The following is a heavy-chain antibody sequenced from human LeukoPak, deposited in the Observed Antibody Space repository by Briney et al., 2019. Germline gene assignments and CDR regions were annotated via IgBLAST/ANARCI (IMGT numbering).Heavy chain of an antibody. CDR1: GFTFTTYG. V-gene: IGHV3-48*01. J-gene: IGHJ3*02. CDR3: ARVDYDYVWGSHNAFDI. D-gene: IGHD3-16*01. CDR2: ISGSSSTI. Sequence: GGSLRLSCLVSGFTFTTYGINWVRQAPGKGLEWASYISGSSSTIYYADSVKGRFTISRDNAKNSLYLQMNSLRAEDTALYYCARVDYDYVWGSHNAFDIWGQGTMVTVSS.